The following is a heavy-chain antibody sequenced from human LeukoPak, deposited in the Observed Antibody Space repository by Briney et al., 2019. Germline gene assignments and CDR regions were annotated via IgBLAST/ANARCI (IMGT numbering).Heavy chain of an antibody. CDR1: GGSISSYY. Sequence: SETLSLTCTVSGGSISSYYWSWIRQPPGKGLEWLGYIYYSGSTNYNPSLESRVTISVDTSKNQFSLKLSSVTAADTAVYYCARQLGDSGDDNWFDPWGQGTLVTVSS. J-gene: IGHJ5*02. CDR2: IYYSGST. CDR3: ARQLGDSGDDNWFDP. D-gene: IGHD3-16*01. V-gene: IGHV4-59*08.